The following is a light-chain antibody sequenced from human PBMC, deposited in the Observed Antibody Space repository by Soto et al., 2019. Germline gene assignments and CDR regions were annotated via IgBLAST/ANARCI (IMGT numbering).Light chain of an antibody. CDR2: EVS. V-gene: IGLV2-14*01. CDR3: SSYRGGSTYV. J-gene: IGLJ1*01. CDR1: SSDVGGYEY. Sequence: SVLTQPASVSGSPGQSITISCTGTSSDVGGYEYVSWYQQHPGKAPKLMIYEVSDRPSGVSSRFSGSKSGNTASLTISGLQAEDEADYYCSSYRGGSTYVFGTGTKATVL.